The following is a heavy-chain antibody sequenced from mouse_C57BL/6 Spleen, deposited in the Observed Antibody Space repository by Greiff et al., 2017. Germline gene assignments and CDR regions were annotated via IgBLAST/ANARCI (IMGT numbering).Heavy chain of an antibody. CDR3: VSFCNGNYAYAMDY. J-gene: IGHJ4*01. V-gene: IGHV1-64*01. CDR1: GYTFTSYW. D-gene: IGHD2-1*01. Sequence: QVQLQQPGAVLVKPGASVKLSCKASGYTFTSYWMHWVKQRPGQGLEWIGMIHPNSGSTNYNEKFKSKATLTVDKSSSTAYMQLSSLTSEDSAVYYCVSFCNGNYAYAMDYWGQGTSVTVSS. CDR2: IHPNSGST.